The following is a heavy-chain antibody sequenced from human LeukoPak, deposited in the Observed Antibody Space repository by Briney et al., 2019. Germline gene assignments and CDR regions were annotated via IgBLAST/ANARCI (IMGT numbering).Heavy chain of an antibody. V-gene: IGHV4-59*01. J-gene: IGHJ4*02. D-gene: IGHD3-22*01. CDR3: ARATWLPVGLYYYDSSGYYYYFDS. CDR2: IYDSGST. Sequence: PSETLSLTCTVSGGSISSYYWSWIRQPPGKGLEWIGYIYDSGSTNYNPSLKSRVTISVDTSKNQFSLKLSSVTAADTAVYYCARATWLPVGLYYYDSSGYYYYFDSWGQGTLVTVSS. CDR1: GGSISSYY.